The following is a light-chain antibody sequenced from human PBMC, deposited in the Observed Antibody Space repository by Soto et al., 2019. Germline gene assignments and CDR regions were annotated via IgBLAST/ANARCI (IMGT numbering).Light chain of an antibody. J-gene: IGKJ4*01. CDR3: RQLVHYPLT. CDR2: DAS. V-gene: IGKV1-9*01. CDR1: QGVATS. Sequence: DVQLTQSPSFLSASVGDRVTITCRVSQGVATSLAWYQQKPGKAPNLLIYDASTLFGGVPSRFSGSGSGTEFTLTITSLQPEDFASYYCRQLVHYPLTFGGGTKVEIK.